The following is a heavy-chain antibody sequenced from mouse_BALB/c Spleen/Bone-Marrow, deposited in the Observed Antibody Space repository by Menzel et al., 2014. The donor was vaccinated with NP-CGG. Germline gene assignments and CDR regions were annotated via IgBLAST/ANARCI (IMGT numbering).Heavy chain of an antibody. CDR1: GFTFSDYY. J-gene: IGHJ3*01. Sequence: EVKLEESGGGLVQPGGSLKLSCATSGFTFSDYYVYWVRQTPEKRLEWVAYISNGGGSTYYPDTVKGRFTISRDNAKNTLYLQMSRLKSEDTAMYYCARQGIYYGYDPFAYWGQGTLVTVS. CDR2: ISNGGGST. CDR3: ARQGIYYGYDPFAY. V-gene: IGHV5-12*02. D-gene: IGHD2-2*01.